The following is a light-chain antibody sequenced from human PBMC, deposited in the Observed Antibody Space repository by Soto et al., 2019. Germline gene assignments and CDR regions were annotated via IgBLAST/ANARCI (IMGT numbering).Light chain of an antibody. Sequence: DIQMTQSPSTLSASVGDRVTITCRASLNIFIWLAWYQHKPGKAPKLLIYDASSLHTGVPSRFSGSGSGTEFTLTISSLQPDDFATYYCQQYNSYRWTFGQGTKVEIK. CDR3: QQYNSYRWT. J-gene: IGKJ1*01. CDR2: DAS. CDR1: LNIFIW. V-gene: IGKV1-5*01.